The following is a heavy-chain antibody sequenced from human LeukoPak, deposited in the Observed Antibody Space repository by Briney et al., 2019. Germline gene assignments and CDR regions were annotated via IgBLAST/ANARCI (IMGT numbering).Heavy chain of an antibody. V-gene: IGHV1-69*13. J-gene: IGHJ5*02. D-gene: IGHD1-7*01. CDR2: IIPIFGTA. CDR3: ASGRQTTGWFDP. Sequence: RASVKVSCKASGGTFSSYAISWVRQAPGQGLEWMGGIIPIFGTANYAQKFQGRVTITADESTSTAYMELSSLRSEDTAVYYCASGRQTTGWFDPWGQGTLVTVSS. CDR1: GGTFSSYA.